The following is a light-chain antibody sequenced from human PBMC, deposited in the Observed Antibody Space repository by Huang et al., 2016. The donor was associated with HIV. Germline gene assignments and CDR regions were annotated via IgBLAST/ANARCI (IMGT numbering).Light chain of an antibody. CDR2: GAS. J-gene: IGKJ4*01. CDR1: QNVNTN. Sequence: EVVITQSPAILSVSPGERTTLSCRASQNVNTNLSWYQHNPGKAPRLLIYGASTRATGIPARFSGNGSETEFTLTISSLQSEDFAIYYCQQYNNWPPLTFGGGTKVEIK. CDR3: QQYNNWPPLT. V-gene: IGKV3-15*01.